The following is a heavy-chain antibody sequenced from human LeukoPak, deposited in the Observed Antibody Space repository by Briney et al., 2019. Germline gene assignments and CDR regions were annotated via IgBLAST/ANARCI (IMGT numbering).Heavy chain of an antibody. CDR1: GDSMSSRNYY. J-gene: IGHJ4*02. CDR2: FYYTGSA. V-gene: IGHV4-39*01. D-gene: IGHD2-15*01. CDR3: ASPEGFTSKLDY. Sequence: PSETLSLTCTVSGDSMSSRNYYWAWIRQPPGKRLEWIGSFYYTGSAYYNPSLKSRVTISIDMSKNQFSLKLSAVTAADTAVYYCASPEGFTSKLDYWGQGTLVTVSS.